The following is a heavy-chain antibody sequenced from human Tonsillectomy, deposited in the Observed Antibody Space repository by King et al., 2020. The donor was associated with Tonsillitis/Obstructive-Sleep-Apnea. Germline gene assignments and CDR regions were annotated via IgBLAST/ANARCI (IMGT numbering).Heavy chain of an antibody. CDR2: IWYDGSDK. CDR3: VKDHCGGNCYSDPYFDY. Sequence: VQLVESGGGVVQPGRSLRLSCAASGFSFSTYGMHWVRQAPGKGLEWVAVIWYDGSDKYYADSVKGRITISRDNSKNTVYLEMSSLRAEDTALYYCVKDHCGGNCYSDPYFDYWGQGTLVTVSS. J-gene: IGHJ4*02. V-gene: IGHV3-33*06. CDR1: GFSFSTYG. D-gene: IGHD2-21*01.